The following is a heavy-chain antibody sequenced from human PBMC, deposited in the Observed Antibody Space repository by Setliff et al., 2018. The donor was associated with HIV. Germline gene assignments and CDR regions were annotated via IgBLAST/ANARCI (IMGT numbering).Heavy chain of an antibody. Sequence: SETLSLTCSVSGASIDRFFWSWIRQHPGKGLEWIGYIYYSGSTYYNPSLKSRVTMSVDTSKNQFSLKLSSVTAADTAVYYCASMYSNYGRYYYYYMDVWGKGATVTVSS. V-gene: IGHV4-59*06. D-gene: IGHD4-4*01. CDR3: ASMYSNYGRYYYYYMDV. CDR2: IYYSGST. J-gene: IGHJ6*03. CDR1: GASIDRFF.